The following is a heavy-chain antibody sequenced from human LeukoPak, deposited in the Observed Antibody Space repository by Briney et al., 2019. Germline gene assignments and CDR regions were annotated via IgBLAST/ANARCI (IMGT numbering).Heavy chain of an antibody. Sequence: GESLKISCKCSQHTFTNYWIAWVRQMPGKGLEWMGIIYPGDSDTRYNPSFQGQVTISADKSISTAYLQWNSLKASDTAMYYCARRHKRGAYSYGVDYWGQGTLVTVSS. V-gene: IGHV5-51*01. CDR1: QHTFTNYW. J-gene: IGHJ4*02. CDR2: IYPGDSDT. CDR3: ARRHKRGAYSYGVDY. D-gene: IGHD5-18*01.